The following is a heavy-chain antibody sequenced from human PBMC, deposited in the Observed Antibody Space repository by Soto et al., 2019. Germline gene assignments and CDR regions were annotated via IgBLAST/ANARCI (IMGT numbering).Heavy chain of an antibody. J-gene: IGHJ3*01. CDR1: GYTFTLYG. Sequence: QVQLVQSGAEVKQPGASVKVSCKTSGYTFTLYGVSWVRRAPGQRLEWMGWISGVNGNTNYAQKFQGRVTMTADTSTSTGYMELRSLRSDDTAVYYCARRVGVAPVYDAYDFWGQGTLVTVSS. D-gene: IGHD3-10*01. CDR2: ISGVNGNT. CDR3: ARRVGVAPVYDAYDF. V-gene: IGHV1-18*01.